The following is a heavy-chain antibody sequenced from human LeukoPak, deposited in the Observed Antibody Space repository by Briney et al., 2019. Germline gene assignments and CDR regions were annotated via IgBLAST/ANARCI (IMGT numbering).Heavy chain of an antibody. CDR2: ISTCSSHI. D-gene: IGHD2-2*02. V-gene: IGHV3-21*01. J-gene: IGHJ4*02. CDR3: ARARYCSSATCYTEGTYYFDY. Sequence: PGGSLRLSCAASGFTFSSYSMTWVRQAPGKGLEWVSSISTCSSHIYYADSVKGRFTISRDNAKNSLYLQMNSPRAEDTAVYYCARARYCSSATCYTEGTYYFDYWGQGTLVTVSS. CDR1: GFTFSSYS.